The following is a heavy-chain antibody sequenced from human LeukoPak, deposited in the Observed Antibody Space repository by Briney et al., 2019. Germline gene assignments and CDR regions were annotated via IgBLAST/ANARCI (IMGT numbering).Heavy chain of an antibody. J-gene: IGHJ6*03. V-gene: IGHV7-4-1*02. D-gene: IGHD5-18*01. CDR3: ARGPYSYQGLKPDYYYYYMDV. CDR1: GYTFTSYA. Sequence: ASVKLSCKASGYTFTSYAMNWVRQAPGQGLEWMGWINTNTGNPTYAQGFTGRFVFSLDTSVSTAYLQISSLKAEDTAVYYCARGPYSYQGLKPDYYYYYMDVWGKGTTVTVSS. CDR2: INTNTGNP.